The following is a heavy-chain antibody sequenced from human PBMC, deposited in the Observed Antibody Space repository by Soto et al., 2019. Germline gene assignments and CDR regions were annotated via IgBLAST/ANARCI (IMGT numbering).Heavy chain of an antibody. CDR2: ISNDGSNQ. V-gene: IGHV3-30*18. CDR3: AKRGYGGYDEFDY. CDR1: GFTFNNYA. D-gene: IGHD5-12*01. J-gene: IGHJ4*02. Sequence: QVQLVESGGGVVQPGRSLRLSCAASGFTFNNYAMHWVRQVPGKGLEWVAAISNDGSNQYYADSVKGRFTISRDNSKNTLYLQMNSLRPEDTAGYYCAKRGYGGYDEFDYWGQGTLVTVSS.